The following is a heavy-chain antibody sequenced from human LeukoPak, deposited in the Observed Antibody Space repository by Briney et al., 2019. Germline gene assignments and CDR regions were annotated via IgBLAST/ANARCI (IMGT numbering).Heavy chain of an antibody. CDR2: ISYDGSNK. CDR3: ARDEDCSSTSCYSLGGKFDY. V-gene: IGHV3-30-3*01. D-gene: IGHD2-2*02. CDR1: GFTFSGYA. Sequence: GGSLRLSCADSGFTFSGYAMHWVRQAPGKGLEWVAVISYDGSNKYYADSVKGRFTISRDNSKNTVYLQMNSLRAEDTAVYFCARDEDCSSTSCYSLGGKFDYWGQGTLVTVSS. J-gene: IGHJ4*02.